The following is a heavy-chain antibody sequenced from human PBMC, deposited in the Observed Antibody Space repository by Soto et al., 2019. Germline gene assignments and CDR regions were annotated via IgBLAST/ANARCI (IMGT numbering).Heavy chain of an antibody. CDR2: INPNSGDT. CDR1: GYIFTGYY. CDR3: ATSRISIAVAGEAEYYFDY. V-gene: IGHV1-2*04. D-gene: IGHD6-19*01. Sequence: ASVKVSCKASGYIFTGYYMHWVRQAPGQGLEWMGWINPNSGDTNYTQKFQGWVTMTRDTSISTAYMELSRLRSDDTAVYYCATSRISIAVAGEAEYYFDYWGQGTLVTVSS. J-gene: IGHJ4*02.